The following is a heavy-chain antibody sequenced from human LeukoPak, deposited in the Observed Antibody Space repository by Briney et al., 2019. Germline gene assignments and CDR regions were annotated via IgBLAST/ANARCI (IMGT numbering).Heavy chain of an antibody. D-gene: IGHD3-10*01. V-gene: IGHV3-21*01. J-gene: IGHJ6*03. CDR2: ISSSSSYI. CDR3: ARAYGSGSYWLLYYYYYYMDV. CDR1: GFTFSSYS. Sequence: PGGSLRLSCAASGFTFSSYSMNWVRQAPGKGLEWVSSISSSSSYIYYADSVKGRFTISRDNAKNSLYLQMNSLRAEDTAVYYCARAYGSGSYWLLYYYYYYMDVWGKGTTVTISS.